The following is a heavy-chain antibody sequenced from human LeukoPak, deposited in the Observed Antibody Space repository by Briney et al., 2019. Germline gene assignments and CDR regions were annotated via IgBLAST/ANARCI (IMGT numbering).Heavy chain of an antibody. D-gene: IGHD1-1*01. Sequence: GGSLRLSCVASGITLSSSGMHWVRQGPGKGLEWVAFIRYDGSNTYYADSVKGRFTISRDNSKNTLYLEMKSLRPEDTAVYYCAKDLVGYNWNFRGDYFGYGGQGTLVTVSS. V-gene: IGHV3-30*02. CDR3: AKDLVGYNWNFRGDYFGY. CDR2: IRYDGSNT. CDR1: GITLSSSG. J-gene: IGHJ4*02.